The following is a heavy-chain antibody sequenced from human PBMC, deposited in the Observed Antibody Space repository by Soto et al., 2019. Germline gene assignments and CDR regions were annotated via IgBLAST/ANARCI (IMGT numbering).Heavy chain of an antibody. D-gene: IGHD5-12*01. CDR1: GGSVSSGGYS. J-gene: IGHJ4*02. Sequence: QLQLQESGSGLVKPSQNLSLTCAGSGGSVSSGGYSWSCIRQPPGKGLEWIGYIYHSGSTYYNPSLKSRVTISVDRSKNQFSLKLSSVTAADTAVYYCAAGGGLPRYYWGQGTLVTVSS. CDR2: IYHSGST. CDR3: AAGGGLPRYY. V-gene: IGHV4-30-2*01.